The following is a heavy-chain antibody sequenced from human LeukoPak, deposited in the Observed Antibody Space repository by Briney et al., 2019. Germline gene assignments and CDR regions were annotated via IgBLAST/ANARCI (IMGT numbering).Heavy chain of an antibody. J-gene: IGHJ6*02. CDR2: VSDSGGST. V-gene: IGHV3-23*01. CDR3: AKHYYDNSGHRYGMDV. CDR1: GFTFSSYA. D-gene: IGHD3-22*01. Sequence: PGGSLRLSCAASGFTFSSYAMSWVRQAPGKGLEWVSTVSDSGGSTYYADNVKGRFTISRDNSKNTLYLQINTLRDEDTAVYYCAKHYYDNSGHRYGMDVWGQGTTVTVSS.